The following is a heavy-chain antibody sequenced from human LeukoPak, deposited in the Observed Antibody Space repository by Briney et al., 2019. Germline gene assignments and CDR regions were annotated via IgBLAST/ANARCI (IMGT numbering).Heavy chain of an antibody. Sequence: GGSLRLSCAASGFTFSTYDFHWVRQATGKGLEWVSAIGTVGDTHYPGSVKGRFTISRGNAKNSVFLQMDSLRAGDTAVYYCASLYTSMVRWDYWGQGTLVTVSS. V-gene: IGHV3-13*01. J-gene: IGHJ4*02. D-gene: IGHD3-10*01. CDR2: IGTVGDT. CDR3: ASLYTSMVRWDY. CDR1: GFTFSTYD.